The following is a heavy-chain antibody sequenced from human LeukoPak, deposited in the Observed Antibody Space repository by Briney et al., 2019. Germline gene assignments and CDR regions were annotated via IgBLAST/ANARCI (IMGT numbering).Heavy chain of an antibody. V-gene: IGHV3-23*01. CDR3: AKGRSGIVVAGLNY. Sequence: GGSLRLSCAASGFTFNNYAMSWVRQAPGKGLEWVSGISGSGDGTYYADSVKGRFTIFRDNSMSTLYLQMNSLRPEDTAVYYCAKGRSGIVVAGLNYWGQRTLVTVSS. CDR2: ISGSGDGT. J-gene: IGHJ4*02. CDR1: GFTFNNYA. D-gene: IGHD6-19*01.